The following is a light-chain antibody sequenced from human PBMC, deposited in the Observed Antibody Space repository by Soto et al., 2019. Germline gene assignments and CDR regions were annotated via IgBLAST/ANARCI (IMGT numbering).Light chain of an antibody. V-gene: IGKV1-39*01. CDR3: QQSYSTPQT. Sequence: DIQMTQSPSSLSASVGDRVTITCRASQSISSYLNWYQQKPVKAPKLLIYAASSLQSGVPSRFSGSGSGTDFTLTISSLQPEDFATYYCQQSYSTPQTFGQGTKVAIQ. CDR1: QSISSY. J-gene: IGKJ1*01. CDR2: AAS.